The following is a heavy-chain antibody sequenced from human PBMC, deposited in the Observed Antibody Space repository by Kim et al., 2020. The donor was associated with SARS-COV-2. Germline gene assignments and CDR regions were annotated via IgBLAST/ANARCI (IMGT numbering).Heavy chain of an antibody. J-gene: IGHJ3*02. CDR2: IDTDGGGT. V-gene: IGHV3-74*01. Sequence: GGSLRLSCAASGFTFTEYSMHWVRQAPGKGLVWVSRIDTDGGGTAYSDSVRGRFTISRDIAKNTLYLQMNSLRAEDTAVYYCARDGRLTPYSPGAFDIWGQETMLTV. CDR3: ARDGRLTPYSPGAFDI. CDR1: GFTFTEYS. D-gene: IGHD3-9*01.